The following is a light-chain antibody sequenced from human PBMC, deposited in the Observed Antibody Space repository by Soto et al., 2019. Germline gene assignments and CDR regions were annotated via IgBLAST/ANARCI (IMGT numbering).Light chain of an antibody. CDR2: GAS. CDR1: QSVGSS. V-gene: IGKV3-15*01. J-gene: IGKJ1*01. CDR3: QQYNNWPRT. Sequence: EIVMTQSPATLSVSPGQRATLSCRASQSVGSSLAWYQQKPGQAPRLLIYGASTRATGIPARFSGRGSGTDVTLTISSLQSEDFAVYYCQQYNNWPRTFGQGTKVDIK.